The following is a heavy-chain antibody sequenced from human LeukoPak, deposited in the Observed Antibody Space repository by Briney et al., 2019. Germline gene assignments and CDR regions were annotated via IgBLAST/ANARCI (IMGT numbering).Heavy chain of an antibody. CDR3: ARDGATFVTY. CDR2: ISSSSSTI. V-gene: IGHV3-48*04. CDR1: GFTFSSYN. J-gene: IGHJ4*02. D-gene: IGHD4-23*01. Sequence: GGSLRLSCAASGFTFSSYNMNWVRQAPGKGLEWISYISSSSSTIYYADSVKGRFTVSRDNAKNSLSLQMNSLRPEDTAIYYCARDGATFVTYWGQGTLVTVS.